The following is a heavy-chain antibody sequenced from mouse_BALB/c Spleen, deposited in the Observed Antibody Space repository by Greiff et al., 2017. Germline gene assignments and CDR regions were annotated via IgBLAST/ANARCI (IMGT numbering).Heavy chain of an antibody. J-gene: IGHJ4*01. D-gene: IGHD2-2*01. CDR3: ARHRVYGYDEVYAMDY. CDR2: ISNGGGST. CDR1: GFTFSSYT. V-gene: IGHV5-12-2*01. Sequence: EVQGVESGGGLVQPGGSLKLSCAASGFTFSSYTMSWVRQTPEKRLEWVAYISNGGGSTYYPDTVKGRFTISRDNAKNTLYLQMSSLKSEDTAMYYCARHRVYGYDEVYAMDYWGQGTSVTVSS.